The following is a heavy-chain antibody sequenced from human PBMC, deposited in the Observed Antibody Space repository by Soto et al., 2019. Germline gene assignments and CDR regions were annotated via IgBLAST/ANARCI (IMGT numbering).Heavy chain of an antibody. CDR3: AGDDYDSSGYLFDY. Sequence: GASVKVSCKASGYTFTSYGISWVRQAPGQGLEWMGWISAYNGNTNYAQKLQGRVTMTTDTSTSTAYMELRSLRSDDTAVYYCAGDDYDSSGYLFDYWGQGTLVTVSS. CDR1: GYTFTSYG. D-gene: IGHD3-22*01. J-gene: IGHJ4*02. CDR2: ISAYNGNT. V-gene: IGHV1-18*01.